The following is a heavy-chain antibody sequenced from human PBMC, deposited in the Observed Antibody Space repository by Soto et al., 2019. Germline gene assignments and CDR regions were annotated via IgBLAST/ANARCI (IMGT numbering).Heavy chain of an antibody. V-gene: IGHV1-46*01. J-gene: IGHJ4*02. CDR2: INPSGGST. CDR3: ARVPGETGTTSDYYFDY. CDR1: GYTFTSYY. D-gene: IGHD1-7*01. Sequence: GASVKVSCKASGYTFTSYYMHWVRQAPGQGLEWMGIINPSGGSTSYAQKFQGRVTMTRDTSTSTVYMELSSLRSEDTAVYYCARVPGETGTTSDYYFDYWGQGTLVTVSS.